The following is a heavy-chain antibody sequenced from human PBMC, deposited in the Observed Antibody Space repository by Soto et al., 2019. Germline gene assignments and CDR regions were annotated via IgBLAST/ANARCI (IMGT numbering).Heavy chain of an antibody. CDR2: ISAYNGNT. D-gene: IGHD2-2*01. CDR1: GYTFPSYG. J-gene: IGHJ6*03. V-gene: IGHV1-18*01. CDR3: ARVRVVPAATRAGQYYYYIDV. Sequence: ASVKVSCKASGYTFPSYGINWVRQAPGQGLEWMGWISAYNGNTNYAQKLQGSVTMTTDTSTSTAYMELRSLRSDDTAVYYCARVRVVPAATRAGQYYYYIDVWGKGTTVTVSS.